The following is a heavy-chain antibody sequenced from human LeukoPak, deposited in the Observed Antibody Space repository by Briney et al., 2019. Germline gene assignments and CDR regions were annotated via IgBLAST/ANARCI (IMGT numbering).Heavy chain of an antibody. CDR1: GGPISSYY. CDR3: ARGAAGGLSWFDP. CDR2: IYTSGST. D-gene: IGHD6-13*01. J-gene: IGHJ5*02. Sequence: PSETLSLTCSVSGGPISSYYWSWIRQPAGKGLEWIGRIYTSGSTNYNPSLKSRVTMSVDTPKNQFSLKLSSVTAADTAVYYCARGAAGGLSWFDPWGQGTLVTVSS. V-gene: IGHV4-4*07.